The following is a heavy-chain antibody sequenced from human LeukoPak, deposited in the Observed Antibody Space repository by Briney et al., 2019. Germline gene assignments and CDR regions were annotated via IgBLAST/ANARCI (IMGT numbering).Heavy chain of an antibody. D-gene: IGHD6-13*01. CDR1: GYTFTGYY. V-gene: IGHV1-2*02. J-gene: IGHJ3*02. CDR3: ARDGIGEVGTAFDI. CDR2: INPNSGGT. Sequence: ASVKVSCKASGYTFTGYYMHWVRQAPGQGLEWMGWINPNSGGTNYAQKFQGRVTMTRDTSISTAYMELSSLRSEDTAVYYCARDGIGEVGTAFDIWGQGTMVPVSS.